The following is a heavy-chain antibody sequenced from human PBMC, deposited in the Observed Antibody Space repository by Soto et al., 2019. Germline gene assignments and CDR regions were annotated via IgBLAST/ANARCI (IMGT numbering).Heavy chain of an antibody. CDR2: INHSGST. CDR3: ARARKGSGSDYYYHYGMDV. V-gene: IGHV4-34*01. Sequence: SETLSLTCSVYGGSFSDYYWSWIRQPPGKGLEWIGEINHSGSTNYNPSLKRRVTISVHTSKNQFSQKLSSVTAADTAVYYCARARKGSGSDYYYHYGMDVWGKGTTVTVSS. D-gene: IGHD3-3*01. J-gene: IGHJ6*04. CDR1: GGSFSDYY.